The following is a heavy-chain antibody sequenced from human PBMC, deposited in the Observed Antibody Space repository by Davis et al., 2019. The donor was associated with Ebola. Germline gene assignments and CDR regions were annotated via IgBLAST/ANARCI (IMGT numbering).Heavy chain of an antibody. CDR3: GRDATPRGLTGMDV. CDR2: IYTSGST. CDR1: GVSITSGNYY. V-gene: IGHV4-61*09. D-gene: IGHD3-10*01. J-gene: IGHJ6*02. Sequence: PSETLSLTCTVSGVSITSGNYYWTWIRQSAGKGLEWIGHIYTSGSTNYNPSLKSRVPMSVDTSKTQFSLKLSSVTAADTAVYYCGRDATPRGLTGMDVWGQGTTVTVSS.